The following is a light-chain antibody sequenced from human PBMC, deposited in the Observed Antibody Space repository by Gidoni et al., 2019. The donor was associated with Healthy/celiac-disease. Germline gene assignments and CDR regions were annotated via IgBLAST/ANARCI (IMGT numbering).Light chain of an antibody. CDR1: QRVSSSY. CDR2: GAS. CDR3: QQYGSSSLT. Sequence: IVLTQSPGTLSLSPGERATLSCRASQRVSSSYLAWYQQKPGQAPRLLIYGASSRATGIPDRFSGSGSGTDFTLTIRRLEPEDFAVYYCQQYGSSSLTFGGGTKVEIK. V-gene: IGKV3-20*01. J-gene: IGKJ4*01.